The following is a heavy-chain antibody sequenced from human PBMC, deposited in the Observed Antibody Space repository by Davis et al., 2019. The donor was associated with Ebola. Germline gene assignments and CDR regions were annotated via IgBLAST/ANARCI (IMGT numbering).Heavy chain of an antibody. J-gene: IGHJ4*02. CDR3: AREGGYSYGPLDY. D-gene: IGHD5-18*01. CDR2: IIPIYGTA. V-gene: IGHV1-69*13. CDR1: GGTFSSFA. Sequence: SVKVSCKASGGTFSSFAIHWVRQAPGQGLEWMGGIIPIYGTANYAHNFQGRVTITADESTSTAYMELSSLRSGDTAVYYCAREGGYSYGPLDYWGQGTLVTVSS.